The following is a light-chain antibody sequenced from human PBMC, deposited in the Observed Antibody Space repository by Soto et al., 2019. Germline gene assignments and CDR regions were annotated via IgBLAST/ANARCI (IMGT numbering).Light chain of an antibody. CDR2: GVN. V-gene: IGLV2-8*01. Sequence: QSALTQPPSASGSLGQSVAISCTGSSSDVGGYNYVSWYQQHPGKAPKLIIYGVNQRPSGVPDRFSGSKYGNTASLTVSGLQAEDEADYYCSSYAGINPAFGGGTKLTV. CDR3: SSYAGINPA. CDR1: SSDVGGYNY. J-gene: IGLJ2*01.